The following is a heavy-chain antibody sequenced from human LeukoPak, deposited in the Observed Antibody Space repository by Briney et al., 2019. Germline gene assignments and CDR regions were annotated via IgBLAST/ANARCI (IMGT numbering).Heavy chain of an antibody. CDR1: GFTFSSYA. D-gene: IGHD3-22*01. Sequence: GGSLRLSCAASGFTFSSYAMSWVSKAPGKGLEWVSAISGSGGSTYYADSVKGRFTISRDNSKNTLYLQMNSLRAEDTAVYYCAKDRITMIVVVRVEFDYWGQGTLVTVSS. J-gene: IGHJ4*02. V-gene: IGHV3-23*01. CDR3: AKDRITMIVVVRVEFDY. CDR2: ISGSGGST.